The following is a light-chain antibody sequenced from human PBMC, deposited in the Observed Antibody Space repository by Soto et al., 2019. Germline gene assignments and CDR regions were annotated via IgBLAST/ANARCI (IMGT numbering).Light chain of an antibody. CDR2: DVS. J-gene: IGLJ2*01. CDR3: SSYTSSSTLE. V-gene: IGLV2-14*01. CDR1: SSDVGGYNY. Sequence: QSALTQPASVSGSPGQSITISCTGTSSDVGGYNYVSWYQQHPGKAPRLMIYDVSNRPSGVSNRFSGSKSGNTASLTISVLQAEDEADYYCSSYTSSSTLEFGGGTKLTVL.